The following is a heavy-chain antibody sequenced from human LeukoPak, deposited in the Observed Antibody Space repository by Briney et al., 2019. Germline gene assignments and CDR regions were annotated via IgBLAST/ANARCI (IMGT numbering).Heavy chain of an antibody. V-gene: IGHV4-34*01. Sequence: SETLSLTCAVYGGSFSPYYCSWIRQPPGKGLEWIGEINHSGSTNYNPSLKSRVTISVDTSKNQFSLRLSSVTAADTAVYHCARGGFYCGGDCYVDYWGQGTLVTVSS. D-gene: IGHD2-21*02. CDR1: GGSFSPYY. J-gene: IGHJ4*02. CDR3: ARGGFYCGGDCYVDY. CDR2: INHSGST.